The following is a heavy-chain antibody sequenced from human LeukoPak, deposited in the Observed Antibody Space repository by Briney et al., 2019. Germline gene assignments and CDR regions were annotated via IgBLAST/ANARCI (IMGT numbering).Heavy chain of an antibody. CDR2: IYHSGST. Sequence: PSETLPLTCTVSGYSISSGYYWGWIRQPPGKGLEWIGSIYHSGSTYYNPSLKSRVTISVDTSKNQFSLKLSSVTAADTAVYYRAKSSYSIFDYWGQGTLVTVSS. CDR3: AKSSYSIFDY. CDR1: GYSISSGYY. V-gene: IGHV4-38-2*02. D-gene: IGHD5-18*01. J-gene: IGHJ4*02.